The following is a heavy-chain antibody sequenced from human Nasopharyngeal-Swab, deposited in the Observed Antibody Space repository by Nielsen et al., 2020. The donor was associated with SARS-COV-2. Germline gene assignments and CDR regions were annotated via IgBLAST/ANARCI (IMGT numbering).Heavy chain of an antibody. CDR1: GYNFTTYD. CDR3: ARDRGGSGYFDY. D-gene: IGHD3-10*01. Sequence: ASVKVSCKASGYNFTTYDFNWVRQATGQGLEWMGWMNPNSGNTGYAQKFQGRLTMTRDTYTSTVYMEIGSLRSEDTAVYYCARDRGGSGYFDYWGQGALVTVSS. CDR2: MNPNSGNT. J-gene: IGHJ4*02. V-gene: IGHV1-8*01.